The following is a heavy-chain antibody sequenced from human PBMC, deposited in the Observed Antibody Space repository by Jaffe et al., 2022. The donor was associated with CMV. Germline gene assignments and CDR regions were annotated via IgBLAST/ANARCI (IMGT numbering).Heavy chain of an antibody. CDR1: GFTFTSSA. Sequence: QMQLVQSGPEVKKPGTSVKVSCKASGFTFTSSAVQWVRQARGQRLEWIGWIVVGSGNTNYAQKFQERVTITRDMSTSTAYMELSSLRSEDTAVYYCAAAPVRGVIITEYYFDYWGQGTLVTVSS. J-gene: IGHJ4*02. CDR2: IVVGSGNT. V-gene: IGHV1-58*01. D-gene: IGHD3-10*01. CDR3: AAAPVRGVIITEYYFDY.